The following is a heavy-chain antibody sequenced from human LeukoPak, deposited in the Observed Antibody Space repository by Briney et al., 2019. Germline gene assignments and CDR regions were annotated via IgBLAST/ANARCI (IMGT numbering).Heavy chain of an antibody. CDR1: GYTFTSYG. V-gene: IGHV1-18*01. J-gene: IGHJ6*02. D-gene: IGHD6-6*01. CDR3: ARDYSSSLPDYYYYGMDV. Sequence: ASVKVSCKASGYTFTSYGISWVRQAPGQGLEWMGWISAYNGNTNYAQKLQGRVTMTTDTSTSTAYMELRSLGSDDTAVYYCARDYSSSLPDYYYYGMDVWGQGTTVTVSS. CDR2: ISAYNGNT.